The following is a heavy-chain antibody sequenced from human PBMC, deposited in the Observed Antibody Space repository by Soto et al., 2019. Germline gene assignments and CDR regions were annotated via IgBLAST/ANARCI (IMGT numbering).Heavy chain of an antibody. CDR3: TTELHDYGTTWVDS. Sequence: QVQLQESGPRLVKPSQTLSLTCSVSGASIRSGRYYWSWIRQSPGRGLEWIGYIYYTGTTHYNPAVKSRVTILLDNSKHQFSLTLTSVTAADTAIYYCTTELHDYGTTWVDSWGQGTQVTVSS. J-gene: IGHJ5*01. D-gene: IGHD3-16*01. CDR1: GASIRSGRYY. V-gene: IGHV4-30-4*01. CDR2: IYYTGTT.